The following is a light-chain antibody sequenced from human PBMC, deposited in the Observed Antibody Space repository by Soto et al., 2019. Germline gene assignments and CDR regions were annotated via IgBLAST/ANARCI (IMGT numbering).Light chain of an antibody. CDR2: GAS. CDR1: QSLSSSS. CDR3: HQYGSSPLT. J-gene: IGKJ4*01. V-gene: IGKV3-20*01. Sequence: EVVLTQSPVTLSLSPGERGTLSCRAGQSLSSSSLAWYQQKPGQAPRLLIYGASNRASGVPDRFSGGGSGTDFTLTISGLEPEDFAVYYCHQYGSSPLTFGGGTKVEI.